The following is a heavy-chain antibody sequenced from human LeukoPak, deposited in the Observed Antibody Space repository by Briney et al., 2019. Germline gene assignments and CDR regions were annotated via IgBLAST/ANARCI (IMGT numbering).Heavy chain of an antibody. CDR2: IYTSGST. Sequence: SETLSLTCTVSGGSISSYYWSWIRQPAGKGLEWIGRIYTSGSTNYNPSLKCRVTMSVDASKNQFSLKLSSVTAADTAVYYCARGVTMVRGWDWFDPWGQGTLVTVSS. J-gene: IGHJ5*02. V-gene: IGHV4-4*07. D-gene: IGHD3-10*01. CDR1: GGSISSYY. CDR3: ARGVTMVRGWDWFDP.